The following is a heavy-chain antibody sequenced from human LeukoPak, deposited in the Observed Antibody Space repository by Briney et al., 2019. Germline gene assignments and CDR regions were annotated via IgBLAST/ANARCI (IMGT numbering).Heavy chain of an antibody. V-gene: IGHV4-59*04. D-gene: IGHD3-10*01. CDR1: GGSTNNYY. Sequence: SETLSLTCTVSGGSTNNYYWTWIRQPPGKGLEWIGNIYNSGSTYYNPSLKSRVTISVDTSKNQFSLKLSSVTAADTAVYYCARTRYYYNSRSYGAPYYFDYWGQGTLVTVSS. CDR2: IYNSGST. CDR3: ARTRYYYNSRSYGAPYYFDY. J-gene: IGHJ4*02.